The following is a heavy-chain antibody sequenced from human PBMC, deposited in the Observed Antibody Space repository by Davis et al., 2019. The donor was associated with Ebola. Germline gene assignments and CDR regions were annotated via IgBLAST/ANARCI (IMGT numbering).Heavy chain of an antibody. CDR3: ARRGQWLVPSPVDP. D-gene: IGHD6-19*01. Sequence: MPSETLSLTCAVSGGSFSGYYLSWIRQPPGKGLEWIGEINHSGSTNYNPSLKSRVTISVDTSKNQFSLKLSSVTAADTAVYYCARRGQWLVPSPVDPWGQGTLVTVSS. CDR1: GGSFSGYY. CDR2: INHSGST. V-gene: IGHV4-34*01. J-gene: IGHJ5*02.